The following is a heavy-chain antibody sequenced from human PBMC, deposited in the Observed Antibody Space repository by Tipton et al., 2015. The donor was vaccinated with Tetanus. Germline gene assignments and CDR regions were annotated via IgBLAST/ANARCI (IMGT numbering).Heavy chain of an antibody. CDR2: IYNTGNA. D-gene: IGHD3-10*01. Sequence: TLSLTCTVSGGSISSTNYYWGWIRQPPGKGLEWIGSIYNTGNAYYNPALTSRVTMSVDTSKIQFSLRLRSVTAADTAVFYCAGLYYYDSASYPLYWGQGTLVTVSS. J-gene: IGHJ4*02. V-gene: IGHV4-39*01. CDR3: AGLYYYDSASYPLY. CDR1: GGSISSTNYY.